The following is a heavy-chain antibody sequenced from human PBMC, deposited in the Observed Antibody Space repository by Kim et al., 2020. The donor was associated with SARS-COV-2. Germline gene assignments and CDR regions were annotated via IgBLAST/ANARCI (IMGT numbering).Heavy chain of an antibody. D-gene: IGHD3-10*01. Sequence: ASVKVSCKASGYTFTSYAMHWVRQAPGQRLEWMGWINAGNGNTKYSQKFQGRVTITRDTSASTAYMELSSLRSEDTAVYYCARCGYYGSVSYYFSYYYYYGMDVWGQGTTGTVSS. CDR1: GYTFTSYA. V-gene: IGHV1-3*01. CDR3: ARCGYYGSVSYYFSYYYYYGMDV. CDR2: INAGNGNT. J-gene: IGHJ6*02.